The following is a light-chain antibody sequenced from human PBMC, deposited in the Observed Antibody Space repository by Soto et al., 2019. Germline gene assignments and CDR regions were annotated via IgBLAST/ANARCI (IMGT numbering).Light chain of an antibody. CDR3: QQGYSAPPT. V-gene: IGKV1-39*01. Sequence: DIPMTQSPSSLSASVGDRVTITCRASQTITTYLNWYQEKPGKAPRLLIYAASNLQSGVPSRFSGSGFGTDFTLTISGLQPEDCATYFCQQGYSAPPTFGQGTKLEIK. J-gene: IGKJ2*01. CDR2: AAS. CDR1: QTITTY.